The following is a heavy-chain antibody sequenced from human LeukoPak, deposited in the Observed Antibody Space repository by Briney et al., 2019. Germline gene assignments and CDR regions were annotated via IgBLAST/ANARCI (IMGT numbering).Heavy chain of an antibody. CDR1: GFTVSSNY. CDR2: IKSKTDGGTA. D-gene: IGHD1-26*01. CDR3: TTGAPRAYSGSYSNC. Sequence: KSGGSLRLSCAASGFTVSSNYMSWVRQAPGKGLEWVGRIKSKTDGGTADYAAPVKGRFTISRDDSQNTLYLQMNSLKTEDTAVYYCTTGAPRAYSGSYSNCWGQGTLVTVSS. V-gene: IGHV3-15*01. J-gene: IGHJ4*02.